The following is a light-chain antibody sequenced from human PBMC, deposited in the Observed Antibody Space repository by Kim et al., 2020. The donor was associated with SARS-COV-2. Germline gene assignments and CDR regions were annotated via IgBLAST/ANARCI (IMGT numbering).Light chain of an antibody. V-gene: IGLV1-40*01. Sequence: RVTSPCTGSHPNPGAGYDVPWYQQLPGTAPKLLIYGNSNRPSGVPDRFSGSKSGTSASLAITGLQAEDEADYYCQSYDSSLSGVVFGGGTQLTVL. CDR3: QSYDSSLSGVV. CDR1: HPNPGAGYD. J-gene: IGLJ2*01. CDR2: GNS.